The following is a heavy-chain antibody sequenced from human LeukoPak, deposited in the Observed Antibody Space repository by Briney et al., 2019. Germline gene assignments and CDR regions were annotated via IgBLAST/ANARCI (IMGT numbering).Heavy chain of an antibody. Sequence: GGSLRLSCAASGFTVSNNYMSWVRQAPGKGLEWVSLINSGGSTSYADSVKGRFTISRDNSKNTLYLQMNSLRAEDTAVYYCAKDPYGSGTYFDYWGQGTLVTVSS. D-gene: IGHD3-10*01. V-gene: IGHV3-66*01. CDR1: GFTVSNNY. CDR3: AKDPYGSGTYFDY. CDR2: INSGGST. J-gene: IGHJ4*02.